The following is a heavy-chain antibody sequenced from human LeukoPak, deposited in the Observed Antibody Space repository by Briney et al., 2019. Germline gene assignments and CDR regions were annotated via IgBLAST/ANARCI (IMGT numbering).Heavy chain of an antibody. J-gene: IGHJ4*02. CDR3: AREGGFYRPLDY. V-gene: IGHV4-4*03. CDR1: GGSVTSTNW. Sequence: PGTLSLTCGVSGGSVTSTNWWTWVRQPPGKGLEWIGEVHLDGRTNYNPSLKSRLTMSVDLSENHISLKLTSVTAADTAVYYCAREGGFYRPLDYSGQGNLDPVSS. D-gene: IGHD3-3*01. CDR2: VHLDGRT.